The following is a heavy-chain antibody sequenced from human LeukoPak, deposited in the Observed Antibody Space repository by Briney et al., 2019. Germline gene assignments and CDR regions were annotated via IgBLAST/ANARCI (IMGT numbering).Heavy chain of an antibody. CDR3: AKDSGAWDYYDSSGYYYPEY. Sequence: PSETLSLTCTVSGGSLSRYYWSWIRQPPGKGLEWIGNIYYSGSTNYNPSLKSRVTISVDTSKNQFSLKLSSVTAADTAVYYCAKDSGAWDYYDSSGYYYPEYWGQGTLVTVSS. V-gene: IGHV4-59*13. J-gene: IGHJ4*02. D-gene: IGHD3-22*01. CDR1: GGSLSRYY. CDR2: IYYSGST.